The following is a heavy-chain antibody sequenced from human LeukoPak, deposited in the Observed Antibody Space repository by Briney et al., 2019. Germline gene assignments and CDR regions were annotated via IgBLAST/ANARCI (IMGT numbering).Heavy chain of an antibody. CDR3: ARSGGKGYFDY. V-gene: IGHV3-48*03. D-gene: IGHD4-23*01. J-gene: IGHJ4*02. CDR1: GFTFSSYE. Sequence: PGGSLRLSCAASGFTFSSYEMNWVRQAPGKGLGWVSYISSSGSTIYYADSVKDRFTISRDNAKNSLYLQMNSLRAEDTAVYYCARSGGKGYFDYWGQGTLVTVSS. CDR2: ISSSGSTI.